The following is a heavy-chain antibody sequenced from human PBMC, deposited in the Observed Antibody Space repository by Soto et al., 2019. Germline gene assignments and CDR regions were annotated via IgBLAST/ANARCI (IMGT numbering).Heavy chain of an antibody. Sequence: GGSLRLSCAASGFTVSSNYMSWVRQAPGKGLEWVSVIYSGGSTYYADSVKGRFTISRDNSKNTLYLQMNSLRAEDTAVYYCARSRYYYDSSGYYLFYFDYWGQGTLVTAPQ. CDR3: ARSRYYYDSSGYYLFYFDY. CDR2: IYSGGST. V-gene: IGHV3-66*01. CDR1: GFTVSSNY. J-gene: IGHJ4*02. D-gene: IGHD3-22*01.